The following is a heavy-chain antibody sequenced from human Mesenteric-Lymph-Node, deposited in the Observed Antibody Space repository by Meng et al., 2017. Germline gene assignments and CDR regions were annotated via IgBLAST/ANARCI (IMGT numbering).Heavy chain of an antibody. V-gene: IGHV4-30-4*03. CDR3: TTLYGDSIS. CDR1: GGSISSGDYY. J-gene: IGHJ4*02. CDR2: IYYSGST. D-gene: IGHD4-17*01. Sequence: LHDAGPGLVNPSQTLSLTCTVSGGSISSGDYYWSWIRQPPGKGLELIGHIYYSGSTSYNPSLKSRVTISVDTSNNQFSLRLSSVTAADTAVYYCTTLYGDSISWGQGTLVTVSS.